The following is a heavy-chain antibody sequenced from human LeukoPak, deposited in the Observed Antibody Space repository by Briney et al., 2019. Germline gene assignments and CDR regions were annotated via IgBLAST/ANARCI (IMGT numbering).Heavy chain of an antibody. CDR1: GYSISSGYY. V-gene: IGHV4-38-2*01. Sequence: WETLSLTCAVSGYSISSGYYWGWIRQPPGKGLEWIGSIYHSGSTYYNPSLKSRVTISVDTSKNQFSLKLSSVTAADTAVYYCARDSSGYYDEHNWFDLWGQGTLVTVSS. D-gene: IGHD3-22*01. CDR2: IYHSGST. J-gene: IGHJ5*02. CDR3: ARDSSGYYDEHNWFDL.